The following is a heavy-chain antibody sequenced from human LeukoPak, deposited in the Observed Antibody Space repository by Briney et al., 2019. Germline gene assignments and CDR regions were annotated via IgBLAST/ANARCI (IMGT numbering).Heavy chain of an antibody. Sequence: PGGSMRLSCAASGFTLSGYWMTWARQAPGKGLEWVASVKEDVGEKYYVDSVKGRFTISRDNAKNSLYLQMNSLRAEDTAVYYCARSDFWSGYPLVDWGQGTLVTVSS. D-gene: IGHD3-3*01. CDR3: ARSDFWSGYPLVD. CDR2: VKEDVGEK. V-gene: IGHV3-7*01. CDR1: GFTLSGYW. J-gene: IGHJ4*02.